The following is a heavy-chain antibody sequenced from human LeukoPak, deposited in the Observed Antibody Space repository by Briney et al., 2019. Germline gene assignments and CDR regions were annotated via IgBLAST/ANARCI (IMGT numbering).Heavy chain of an antibody. D-gene: IGHD2-2*01. CDR1: GGSISSSSYY. CDR2: IYYGGST. V-gene: IGHV4-39*07. J-gene: IGHJ6*02. Sequence: SETLFLTCTVSGGSISSSSYYWGWIRQPPGKGLEWIGSIYYGGSTYYNPSLKSRVTISVDTSKNQFSLKVSSVTAADTAVYYCARDAGHQLSRRNYYAMDVWGQGTTVTVSS. CDR3: ARDAGHQLSRRNYYAMDV.